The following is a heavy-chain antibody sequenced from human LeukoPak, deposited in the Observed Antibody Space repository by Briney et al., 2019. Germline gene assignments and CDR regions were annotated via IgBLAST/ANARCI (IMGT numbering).Heavy chain of an antibody. V-gene: IGHV4-31*03. CDR2: IYYSGST. J-gene: IGHJ6*02. CDR1: SGSISCGGYY. Sequence: KPSQTLSLTSTVSSGSISCGGYYWSWIRQHSGKGLEWIGYIYYSGSTYYNPSLKSRVTISVDTSKNQFCLKLSSVTAADTAVYYCARGYCSSTSCYTGYGMDVWGQGTTVTVCS. D-gene: IGHD2-2*02. CDR3: ARGYCSSTSCYTGYGMDV.